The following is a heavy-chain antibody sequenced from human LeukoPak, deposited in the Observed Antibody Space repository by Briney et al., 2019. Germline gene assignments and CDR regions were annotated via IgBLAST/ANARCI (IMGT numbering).Heavy chain of an antibody. Sequence: SETLSLTCAVSGGSISSGGYSWSWIRQPPGKGLEWIGYIYYSGSTNYNPSLKSRVTISVDTSKNQFSLKLSSVTAADTAVYYCARDRYSSGQFDYWGQGTLVTVSS. CDR1: GGSISSGGYS. CDR2: IYYSGST. V-gene: IGHV4-61*08. CDR3: ARDRYSSGQFDY. J-gene: IGHJ4*02. D-gene: IGHD6-19*01.